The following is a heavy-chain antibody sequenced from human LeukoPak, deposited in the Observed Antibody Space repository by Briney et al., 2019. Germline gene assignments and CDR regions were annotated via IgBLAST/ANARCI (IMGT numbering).Heavy chain of an antibody. D-gene: IGHD1-26*01. CDR3: ARGVGANDY. Sequence: GGSLRLSCAASGFTFSSYTMNWVRQAPGKGLEWVAVISYDGSNKYYADSVKGRFTISRDNSKNTLYLQMNSLRAEDTAVYYCARGVGANDYWGQGTLVTVSS. J-gene: IGHJ4*02. V-gene: IGHV3-30*04. CDR2: ISYDGSNK. CDR1: GFTFSSYT.